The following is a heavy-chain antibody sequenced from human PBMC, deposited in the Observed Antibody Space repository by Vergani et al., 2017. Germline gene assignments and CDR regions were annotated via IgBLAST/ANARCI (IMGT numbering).Heavy chain of an antibody. D-gene: IGHD1-1*01. V-gene: IGHV3-74*01. CDR3: AKDIREYNWIHDAFDI. Sequence: EVQLVESGGGLVQPGGSLRLSCAASGFTFSSYWMHWVRQAPGKGLVWVSRINSDGSSTSYADSVKGRFTISRDNAKNTLYLQMNSLRAEDTALYYCAKDIREYNWIHDAFDIWGQGTMVTVSS. CDR1: GFTFSSYW. CDR2: INSDGSST. J-gene: IGHJ3*02.